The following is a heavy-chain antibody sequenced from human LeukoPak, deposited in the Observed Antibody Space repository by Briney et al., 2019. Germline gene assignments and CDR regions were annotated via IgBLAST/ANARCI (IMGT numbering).Heavy chain of an antibody. CDR1: GYTFTGYY. CDR2: IIPIFGTA. J-gene: IGHJ4*02. V-gene: IGHV1-8*03. Sequence: ASVKVSCKASGYTFTGYYMHWVRQAPGQGLEWMGGIIPIFGTANYAQKFQGRVTITRNTSISTAYMELSSLRSEDTAVYYCARGVGSSWGILWGQGTLVTVSS. CDR3: ARGVGSSWGIL. D-gene: IGHD6-13*01.